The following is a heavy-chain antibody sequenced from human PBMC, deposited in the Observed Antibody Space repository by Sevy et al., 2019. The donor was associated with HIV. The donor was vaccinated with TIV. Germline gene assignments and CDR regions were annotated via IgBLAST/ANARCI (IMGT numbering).Heavy chain of an antibody. CDR2: INNDGRTT. V-gene: IGHV3-74*01. D-gene: IGHD3-22*01. J-gene: IGHJ6*02. Sequence: GGSLRLSCAASGFSFSNYWMHWVRQAPGKGLVWVSRINNDGRTTSYADSVKGRFTISRDNAKNTLYLQMNSLRAEDTAVYYCAGDYYDSKGMDVWGQGTTVTVSS. CDR1: GFSFSNYW. CDR3: AGDYYDSKGMDV.